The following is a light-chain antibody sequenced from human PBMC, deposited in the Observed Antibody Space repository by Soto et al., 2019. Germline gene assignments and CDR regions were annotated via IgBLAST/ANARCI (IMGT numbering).Light chain of an antibody. V-gene: IGLV1-44*01. J-gene: IGLJ3*02. CDR1: SSNIGSNT. CDR3: AAWDDSLSGWV. CDR2: SIN. Sequence: QSVLTQPPSASGTPGQRVTISCSGSSSNIGSNTVNGYQQLPGTAPKLLIYSINQRPSGVPDRFSGSKSGTSASLAISGLQSEDEADYYCAAWDDSLSGWVFGGGTKLTVL.